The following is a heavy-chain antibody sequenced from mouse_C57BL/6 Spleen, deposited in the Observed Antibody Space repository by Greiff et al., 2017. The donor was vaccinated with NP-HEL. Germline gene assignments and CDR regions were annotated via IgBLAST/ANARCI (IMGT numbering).Heavy chain of an antibody. V-gene: IGHV5-6*01. Sequence: VQLKESGGDLVKPGGSLKLSCAASGFTFSSYGMSWVRQTPDKRLEWVATISSGGSYTYYPDSVKGRFTISRDNAKNTLYLQMSSLKSEDTAMYYCARHRGLTGTFDYWGQGTTLTVSS. CDR1: GFTFSSYG. J-gene: IGHJ2*01. CDR2: ISSGGSYT. D-gene: IGHD4-1*01. CDR3: ARHRGLTGTFDY.